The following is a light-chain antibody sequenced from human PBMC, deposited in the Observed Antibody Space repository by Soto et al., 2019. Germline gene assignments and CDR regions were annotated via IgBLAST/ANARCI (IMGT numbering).Light chain of an antibody. J-gene: IGKJ4*01. V-gene: IGKV3-11*01. CDR3: QQRSHWPFALT. CDR1: QSVSSY. CDR2: DAS. Sequence: EIVLTQSPATLSLSPGERATLSCRASQSVSSYLAWYQQKPGQAPRLLIYDASNRATGIPARFSGSGSGTGFTRTISSLEPEDFAVYYCQQRSHWPFALTFGGGTKVEIK.